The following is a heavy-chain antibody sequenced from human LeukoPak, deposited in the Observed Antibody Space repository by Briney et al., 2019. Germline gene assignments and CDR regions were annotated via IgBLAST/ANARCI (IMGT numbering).Heavy chain of an antibody. D-gene: IGHD4-17*01. CDR1: GFTFSSYG. V-gene: IGHV3-33*01. Sequence: AGGSLRLSCAASGFTFSSYGMHCVRQAPGKGLEWVAVIWYDGSNKYHADSVKGRFTISRDNSKNTLYLQMNSLRAEDTAVYYCARLYGTYPGWFDPWGQGTLVTVSS. CDR2: IWYDGSNK. J-gene: IGHJ5*02. CDR3: ARLYGTYPGWFDP.